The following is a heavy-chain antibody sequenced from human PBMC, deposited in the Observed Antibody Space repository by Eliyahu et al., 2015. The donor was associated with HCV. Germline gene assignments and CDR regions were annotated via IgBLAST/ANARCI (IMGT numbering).Heavy chain of an antibody. CDR2: ISYXGSNK. J-gene: IGHJ4*02. CDR1: GFTFXSYA. V-gene: IGHV3-30*04. D-gene: IGHD2-15*01. Sequence: QVQLVESGGGVVXPGRSLRLSCAASGFTFXSYARHWVRQAPGKRLEGVAXISYXGSNKYYADSVKGRFTISRDNSKNTLYLQMNSLRAEDTAVYYCARDRVVVVVAATPRLFDYWGQGTLVTVSS. CDR3: ARDRVVVVVAATPRLFDY.